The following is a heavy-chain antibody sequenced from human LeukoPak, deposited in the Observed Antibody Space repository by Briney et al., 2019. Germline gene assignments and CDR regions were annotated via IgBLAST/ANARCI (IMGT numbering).Heavy chain of an antibody. D-gene: IGHD2-15*01. Sequence: GGSLRLPCAASGFTFSSYGMSWVRQAPGKGLEWVSAISGSGGSTYYADSVKGRFTISRDNSKNTLYLQMNSLRAEDTAVYYCARDRTVVVAHYYYYYMDVWGKGTTVTVSS. V-gene: IGHV3-23*01. CDR3: ARDRTVVVAHYYYYYMDV. CDR2: ISGSGGST. J-gene: IGHJ6*03. CDR1: GFTFSSYG.